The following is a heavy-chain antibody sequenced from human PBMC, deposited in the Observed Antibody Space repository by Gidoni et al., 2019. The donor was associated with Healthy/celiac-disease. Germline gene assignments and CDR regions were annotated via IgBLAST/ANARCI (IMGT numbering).Heavy chain of an antibody. V-gene: IGHV3-21*01. CDR1: GFTFSRYS. CDR3: ARDMVVGIAAAGTCFDY. J-gene: IGHJ4*02. CDR2: ISSSSSYI. D-gene: IGHD6-13*01. Sequence: EVQLVASGGGLVKPGGSLRLSCAASGFTFSRYSMNWVRQAPGKGLEWVSSISSSSSYIYYADSVKGRFTSSRDNAKNSLYLQMNSRRAEDTAVYYCARDMVVGIAAAGTCFDYWGQGTLVTVSS.